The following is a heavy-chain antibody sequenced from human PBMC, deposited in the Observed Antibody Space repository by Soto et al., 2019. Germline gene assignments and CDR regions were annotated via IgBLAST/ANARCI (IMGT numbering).Heavy chain of an antibody. V-gene: IGHV4-31*03. J-gene: IGHJ4*02. CDR2: IYYSGST. CDR3: ARRGYSYGTLDY. CDR1: GGSISNGGYY. Sequence: SETLSLTCTVSGGSISNGGYYWSWIRQHPGKGLEWIGYIYYSGSTYYNPSLKSRVTISVDTSKNQFSLKLTSVTAADTAVYYCARRGYSYGTLDYWGQGTLVTVSS. D-gene: IGHD5-18*01.